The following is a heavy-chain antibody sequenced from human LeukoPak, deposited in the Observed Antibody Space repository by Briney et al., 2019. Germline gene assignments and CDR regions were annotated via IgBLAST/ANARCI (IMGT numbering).Heavy chain of an antibody. Sequence: SETLSLTCTVSGGSISDYSWTWVRQPPGRGLEWIGYIYNTGNTNYEPSLKGRVSISVDTSKNQFSLKLSSVTAADTAVYYCASGKMATPDYWGQGTLVTVSS. D-gene: IGHD5-24*01. J-gene: IGHJ4*02. CDR3: ASGKMATPDY. CDR1: GGSISDYS. CDR2: IYNTGNT. V-gene: IGHV4-59*01.